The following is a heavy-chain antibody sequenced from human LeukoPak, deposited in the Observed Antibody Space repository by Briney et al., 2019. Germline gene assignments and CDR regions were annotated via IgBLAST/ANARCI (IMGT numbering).Heavy chain of an antibody. CDR1: GFTFSSYG. V-gene: IGHV3-30*03. Sequence: GRSLRLSCVASGFTFSSYGMHWVRQAPGKGLEWVAVISYDGSNTDYADSMKGRFTISRDNSKNTLYLQMNSLRAEDTAVYYCARCRDYDFWSGSAVDYWGQGTLVTVSS. D-gene: IGHD3-3*01. J-gene: IGHJ4*02. CDR3: ARCRDYDFWSGSAVDY. CDR2: ISYDGSNT.